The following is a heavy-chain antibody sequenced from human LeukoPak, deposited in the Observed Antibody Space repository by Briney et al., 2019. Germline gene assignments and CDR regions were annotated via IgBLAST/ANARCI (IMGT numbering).Heavy chain of an antibody. CDR1: GGTFSSYT. CDR2: IIPILGIA. D-gene: IGHD6-6*01. V-gene: IGHV1-69*04. CDR3: ARDTNPSVDDAFDI. J-gene: IGHJ3*02. Sequence: SSVKVSCKASGGTFSSYTISWVRQAPGQGLEWMGRIIPILGIANYAQKFQGRFTITADKSTSTAYMELSSLRSEDTAVYYCARDTNPSVDDAFDIWGQGTMVTVSS.